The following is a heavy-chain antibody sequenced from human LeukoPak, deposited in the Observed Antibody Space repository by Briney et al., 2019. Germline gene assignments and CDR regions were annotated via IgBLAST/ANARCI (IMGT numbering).Heavy chain of an antibody. CDR3: TRDTDYGSATNYFDS. D-gene: IGHD3-10*01. CDR1: GFTFDDYA. Sequence: GGSLRLSCAGSGFTFDDYAMHWVRQAPGKGLEWVALISWEGQTTYYADSVRGRFTISRDNSKNSLYLQMNSLRTEDTAFYYCTRDTDYGSATNYFDSWGQGTLVSVSS. V-gene: IGHV3-43*01. J-gene: IGHJ4*02. CDR2: ISWEGQTT.